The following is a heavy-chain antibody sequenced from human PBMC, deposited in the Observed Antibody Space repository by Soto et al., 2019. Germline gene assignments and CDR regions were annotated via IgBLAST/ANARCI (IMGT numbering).Heavy chain of an antibody. J-gene: IGHJ4*02. CDR3: ARVLGDGPTVVVFDS. D-gene: IGHD2-2*01. CDR1: GFTFSSYA. V-gene: IGHV3-21*01. CDR2: ISSSSKYI. Sequence: GSLRLSCAASGFTFSSYAMNWVRQAPGKGLEWVSFISSSSKYIYYPDSVKGRFTVSRDNARNSLYLQMNSLRAEDTAVYYCARVLGDGPTVVVFDSWGQGSLVTVSS.